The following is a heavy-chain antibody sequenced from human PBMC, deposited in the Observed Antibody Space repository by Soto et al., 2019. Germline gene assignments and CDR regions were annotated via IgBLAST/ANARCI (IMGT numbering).Heavy chain of an antibody. V-gene: IGHV3-30*18. CDR3: VKDYYDTLAVYYGHDY. J-gene: IGHJ4*02. D-gene: IGHD3-9*01. Sequence: QVQLVESGGGVVQPGRSLRLSCVASGFTFNNYGIHWVRQAPGKGLEWVTVISYDGNTKYYADSVKGRFTISRDNSKNTLYLQLNSLRPEDTAVYYCVKDYYDTLAVYYGHDYWGQGTLVTVSS. CDR2: ISYDGNTK. CDR1: GFTFNNYG.